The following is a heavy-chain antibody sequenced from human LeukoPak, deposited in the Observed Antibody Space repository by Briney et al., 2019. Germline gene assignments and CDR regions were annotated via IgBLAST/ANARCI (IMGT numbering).Heavy chain of an antibody. Sequence: SETLSLTCAVYGGSFSGYYWSWIRQPPGKGLEWIGEINHSGSTNYNPSLKSRVTISVDTSKNQFSLKLSSVTAADTAVYHCARHAYCGGDCYSEGLDYWGQGTLVTVSS. V-gene: IGHV4-34*01. D-gene: IGHD2-21*02. CDR3: ARHAYCGGDCYSEGLDY. CDR1: GGSFSGYY. J-gene: IGHJ4*02. CDR2: INHSGST.